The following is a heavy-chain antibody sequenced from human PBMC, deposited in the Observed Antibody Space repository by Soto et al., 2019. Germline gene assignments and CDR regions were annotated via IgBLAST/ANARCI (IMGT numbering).Heavy chain of an antibody. Sequence: SVGSLRLSWAASGFTFSNYWMHWVRQAPGKGLVWVSRINTDGTSTTSADSVKGRFTISRDNAKNTLYLQMNSLRAEDTAVYYCARDVQFYGGNSDAFDIWGQGTMVT. CDR2: INTDGTST. J-gene: IGHJ3*02. CDR3: ARDVQFYGGNSDAFDI. V-gene: IGHV3-74*01. CDR1: GFTFSNYW. D-gene: IGHD4-17*01.